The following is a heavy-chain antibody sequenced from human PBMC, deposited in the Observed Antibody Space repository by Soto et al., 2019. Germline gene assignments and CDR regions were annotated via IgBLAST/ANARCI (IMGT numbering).Heavy chain of an antibody. CDR2: INPNNGDT. V-gene: IGHV1-2*02. CDR1: GYTFSGYY. D-gene: IGHD6-19*01. CDR3: ASGRSVAGKKFDY. Sequence: QVQLVQSGAEVKKPGASVKVSCKASGYTFSGYYIHWVRQAPGQGPEWVGWINPNNGDTNYAQKYQGRVTMTRDTSITTVYMELNSLRSDDTAVYYCASGRSVAGKKFDYWGQGTLVTVS. J-gene: IGHJ4*02.